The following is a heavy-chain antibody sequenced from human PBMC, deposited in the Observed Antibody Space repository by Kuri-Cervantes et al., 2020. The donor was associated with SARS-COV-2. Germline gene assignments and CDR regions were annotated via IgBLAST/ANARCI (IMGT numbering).Heavy chain of an antibody. J-gene: IGHJ3*02. CDR2: ISGSGGST. D-gene: IGHD3-10*01. V-gene: IGHV3-23*01. CDR1: GFTFSSYA. CDR3: AREGERITMVRGVYDI. Sequence: GESLKISCAASGFTFSSYAMSWVRQAPGKGLEWVSAISGSGGSTYYADSVKGRFTISRDNAKNSLYLQMNSLRAEDTAVYYCAREGERITMVRGVYDIWGQGTMVTVSS.